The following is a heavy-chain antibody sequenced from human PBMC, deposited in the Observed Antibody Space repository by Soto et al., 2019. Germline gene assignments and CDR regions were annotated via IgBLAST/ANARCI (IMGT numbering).Heavy chain of an antibody. CDR1: GFTASSNY. J-gene: IGHJ4*02. Sequence: LRLSCAASGFTASSNYMSWVRQAPGKGLEWGSVIYSGGSTYYAESVKGRFTISRDNSKNTLYLQMNSLRAEDTAVYYCARGLWSMTDYWRQGTLVTVSS. V-gene: IGHV3-53*01. CDR2: IYSGGST. CDR3: ARGLWSMTDY. D-gene: IGHD2-21*01.